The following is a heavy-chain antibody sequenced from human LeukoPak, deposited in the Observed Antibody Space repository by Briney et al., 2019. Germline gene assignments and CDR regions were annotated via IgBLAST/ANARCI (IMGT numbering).Heavy chain of an antibody. V-gene: IGHV3-21*01. J-gene: IGHJ6*03. Sequence: GALRLSCAASGLPLLSYRMKWVRHGPRKGLEWGASLSSSSSYIYYADSVKGRFTISRDNSKNSLYLQMNSLRAEDTAVYYCARDGYTKYYYYYYYMDVWGKGTTVTVSS. CDR3: ARDGYTKYYYYYYYMDV. CDR1: GLPLLSYR. CDR2: LSSSSSYI. D-gene: IGHD5-18*01.